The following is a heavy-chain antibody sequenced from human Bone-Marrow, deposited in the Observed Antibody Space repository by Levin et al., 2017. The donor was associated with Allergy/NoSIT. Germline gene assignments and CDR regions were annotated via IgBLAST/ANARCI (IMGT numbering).Heavy chain of an antibody. D-gene: IGHD6-19*01. V-gene: IGHV3-23*01. CDR2: ISGSGGST. CDR1: GFTFSSYA. CDR3: AKDYLDSSGWYFGL. J-gene: IGHJ5*02. Sequence: GESLKISCAASGFTFSSYAMSWVRQAPGKGLEWVSAISGSGGSTYYADSVKGRFTISRDNSKNTLYLQMNSLRAEDTAVYYCAKDYLDSSGWYFGLWGQGTLVTVSS.